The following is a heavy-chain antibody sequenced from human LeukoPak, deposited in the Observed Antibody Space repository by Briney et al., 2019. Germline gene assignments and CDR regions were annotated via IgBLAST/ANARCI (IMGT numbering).Heavy chain of an antibody. CDR2: ISWNRGSI. J-gene: IGHJ5*02. CDR3: AKGNSSSWYVNWFDP. D-gene: IGHD6-13*01. CDR1: GLTFDVYS. Sequence: SMTLSCAASGLTFDVYSMHWVRQAPGKGLEWVAGISWNRGSISYADSVKGRFSISRDNSKNSLYLQMNSLRAEDTAMYYCAKGNSSSWYVNWFDPWGQGTLVTVSS. V-gene: IGHV3-9*01.